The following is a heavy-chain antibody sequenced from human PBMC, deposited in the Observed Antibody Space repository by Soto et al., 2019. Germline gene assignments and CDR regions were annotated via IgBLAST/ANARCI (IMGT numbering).Heavy chain of an antibody. Sequence: SETLSLTCTVSGDSISSSNYFWGWIRQPPEEGLEWIGTIFYSGSTYYNPSLKSRVTISVDTSKNQFSLKLTSVTAADTALYYCARRYGWLYFDYWGQGSLVTVSS. J-gene: IGHJ4*02. V-gene: IGHV4-39*01. D-gene: IGHD3-10*01. CDR1: GDSISSSNYF. CDR2: IFYSGST. CDR3: ARRYGWLYFDY.